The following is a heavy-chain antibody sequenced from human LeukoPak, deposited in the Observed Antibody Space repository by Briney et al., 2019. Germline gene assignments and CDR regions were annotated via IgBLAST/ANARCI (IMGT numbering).Heavy chain of an antibody. CDR1: GGSISGYY. J-gene: IGHJ1*01. CDR3: ARQAHCVSPTCYPFQH. Sequence: PSETLSLTCTVSGGSISGYYWTWIRQPPGKGLEWIGYIHYSGDTRYNPSLRSRVTISVDTSKNHFSLKLKSLTAADTAIYYCARQAHCVSPTCYPFQHWGQGTLVTVSS. CDR2: IHYSGDT. V-gene: IGHV4-59*01. D-gene: IGHD2-2*01.